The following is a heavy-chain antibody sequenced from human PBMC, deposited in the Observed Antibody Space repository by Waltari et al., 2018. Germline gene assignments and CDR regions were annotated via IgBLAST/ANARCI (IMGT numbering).Heavy chain of an antibody. V-gene: IGHV3-23*01. CDR3: ARGSGVDY. D-gene: IGHD7-27*01. Sequence: CSTSVRNWARHAPVKGSDGVASIGDGGSIINYADSVTGSFTISRDNAKNTVYLQMKSLRAEDTAVYYCARGSGVDYWGQGTLVTISS. CDR1: CSTSV. J-gene: IGHJ4*02. CDR2: IGDGGSII.